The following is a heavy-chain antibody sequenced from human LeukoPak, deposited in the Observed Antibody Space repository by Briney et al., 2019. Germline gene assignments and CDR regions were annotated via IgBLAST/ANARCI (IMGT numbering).Heavy chain of an antibody. Sequence: SETLSLTCTVSGGSINRSGYFWGWIRQPPGKGLEWIGTIYFSGSTYYNPSLKSRVTISVDTSKNQFSLKLSSVSAADTAVYYCARHCSGYSGSCQGGDWGQGTLVTVSS. CDR1: GGSINRSGYF. CDR3: ARHCSGYSGSCQGGD. J-gene: IGHJ4*02. V-gene: IGHV4-39*01. CDR2: IYFSGST. D-gene: IGHD6-13*01.